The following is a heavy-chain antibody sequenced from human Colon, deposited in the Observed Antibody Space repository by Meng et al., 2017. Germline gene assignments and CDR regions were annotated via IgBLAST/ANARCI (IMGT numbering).Heavy chain of an antibody. D-gene: IGHD3-10*02. V-gene: IGHV6-1*01. CDR2: TYYRSTYYN. J-gene: IGHJ4*02. CDR3: ARDWRDVRGGFDF. Sequence: PCLLSPSHTLSLTRSSTWNIFAIYSSALNLTRQSPSRSLGWLGRTYYRSTYYNDYALSVKRRIAINPDTSKNQFSLQLNSVTPEDTAIYYFARDWRDVRGGFDFCGQGTLVTVSS. CDR1: WNIFAIYSSA.